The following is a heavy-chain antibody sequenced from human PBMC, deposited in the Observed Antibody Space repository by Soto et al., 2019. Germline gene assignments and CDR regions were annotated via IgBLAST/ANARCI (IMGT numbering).Heavy chain of an antibody. J-gene: IGHJ4*02. CDR1: GGSFTSDY. V-gene: IGHV4-59*08. Sequence: QVQLQESGPGLVKPSETLSLTCTVSGGSFTSDYWSWIRPPPGKGLQWIGYIYYNGTTNYNPTLKRRLTISQDTATGQIALELTSLTAADTAVYYCASHSGVAALGGLDHWGQRTLVTVSS. CDR3: ASHSGVAALGGLDH. D-gene: IGHD2-8*01. CDR2: IYYNGTT.